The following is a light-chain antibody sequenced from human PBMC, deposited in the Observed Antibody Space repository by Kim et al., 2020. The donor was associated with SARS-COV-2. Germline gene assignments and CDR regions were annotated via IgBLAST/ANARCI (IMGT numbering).Light chain of an antibody. CDR3: CSYTESGIGV. CDR2: EVN. Sequence: QSALTQPASVYGSLGQSISISCTGTTSDVGSYDLVSWYQQHPGKAPRLMIYEVNRRPSGVSNRFSGSKSGNTASLTISGLQAEDEADYYCCSYTESGIGVFGGGTQLTVL. CDR1: TSDVGSYDL. V-gene: IGLV2-23*02. J-gene: IGLJ3*02.